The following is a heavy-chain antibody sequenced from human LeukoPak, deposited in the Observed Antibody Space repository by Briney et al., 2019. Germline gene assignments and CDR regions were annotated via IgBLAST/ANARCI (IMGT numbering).Heavy chain of an antibody. CDR1: GGSISSDSYY. D-gene: IGHD6-19*01. V-gene: IGHV4-61*02. J-gene: IGHJ6*02. CDR3: ARGAQWRSYYYGMNV. CDR2: IYTSGST. Sequence: IPSETLSLTCTVSGGSISSDSYYWSWIRQPAGKGLEWIGRIYTSGSTNYNPSLKSRVTISVDTSRNQFSLKVNSVTAADTAVYYCARGAQWRSYYYGMNVWGQGTRSPSP.